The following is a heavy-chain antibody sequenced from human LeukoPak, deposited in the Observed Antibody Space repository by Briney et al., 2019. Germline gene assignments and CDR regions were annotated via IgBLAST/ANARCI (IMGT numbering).Heavy chain of an antibody. CDR1: GFTFSRYN. CDR2: ISSRSSYI. V-gene: IGHV3-21*01. J-gene: IGHJ4*02. CDR3: ARDPSAGGSRDY. D-gene: IGHD2-15*01. Sequence: SGGSLRLSCAGSGFTFSRYNMNWFRQAPGKGLERVSSISSRSSYIFYADSVKGRFTISRDNAKNSLYLQMNSLGAEDTAVYYCARDPSAGGSRDYWGQGTLVTVPS.